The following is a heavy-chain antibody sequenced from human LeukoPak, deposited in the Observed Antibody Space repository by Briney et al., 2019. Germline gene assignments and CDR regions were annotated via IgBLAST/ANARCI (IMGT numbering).Heavy chain of an antibody. CDR3: ARDRLVRGAIYPLEYYYYGMDV. CDR1: GFTFSSYS. Sequence: GGSLRLSCAASGFTFSSYSMNWVRQAPGKGLEWVLSISSSSSYIYYADSVKGRFTISRDNAKNSLYMQMNSLRAEDTAVYYCARDRLVRGAIYPLEYYYYGMDVWGQGTTVTVSS. D-gene: IGHD3-10*01. V-gene: IGHV3-21*01. CDR2: ISSSSSYI. J-gene: IGHJ6*02.